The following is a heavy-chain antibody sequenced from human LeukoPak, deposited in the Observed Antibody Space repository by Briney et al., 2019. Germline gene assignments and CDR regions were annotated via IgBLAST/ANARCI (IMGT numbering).Heavy chain of an antibody. CDR2: ISGSGGST. V-gene: IGHV3-23*01. J-gene: IGHJ4*02. CDR3: AKGGSSSWYVGHFDY. CDR1: GFIFSSYA. D-gene: IGHD6-13*01. Sequence: GGSLRLSCAASGFIFSSYAMSWVRQAPGKGLEWVSAISGSGGSTYYADSVKGRFTISRDNSKNTLHLQMNSLRAEDTAVYYCAKGGSSSWYVGHFDYWGQGTLVTVSS.